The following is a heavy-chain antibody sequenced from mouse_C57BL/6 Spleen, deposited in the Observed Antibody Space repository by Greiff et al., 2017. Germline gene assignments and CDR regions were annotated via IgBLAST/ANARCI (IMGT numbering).Heavy chain of an antibody. CDR3: AISYSNDVETMDY. D-gene: IGHD2-12*01. CDR2: INPYNGGT. J-gene: IGHJ4*01. V-gene: IGHV1-19*01. CDR1: GYTFTDYY. Sequence: VQLQQSGPVLVKPGASVKMSCKASGYTFTDYYMNWVKQSHGKSLEWIGVINPYNGGTSYNQKFKGKATLTVDKSSSTAYMELNSLTSEDSAVYYCAISYSNDVETMDYWGQGTSVTVSS.